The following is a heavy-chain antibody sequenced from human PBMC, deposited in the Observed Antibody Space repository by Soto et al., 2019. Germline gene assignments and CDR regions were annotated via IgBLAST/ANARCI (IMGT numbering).Heavy chain of an antibody. J-gene: IGHJ4*02. CDR2: INPNSGGT. V-gene: IGHV1-2*02. CDR1: GYTFTGYY. Sequence: ASVKVSCKASGYTFTGYYMHWVRQAPGQGLEWMGWINPNSGGTNYAQKFQGRVTMTRDTSISTAYMELSRLRSDDTAVYYCARAPRSIGYCSGGSCPHFDYWGQGTLVTVSS. D-gene: IGHD2-15*01. CDR3: ARAPRSIGYCSGGSCPHFDY.